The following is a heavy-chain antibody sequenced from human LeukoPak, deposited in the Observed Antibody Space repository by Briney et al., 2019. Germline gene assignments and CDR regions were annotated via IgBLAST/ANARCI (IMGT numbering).Heavy chain of an antibody. V-gene: IGHV4-39*07. J-gene: IGHJ6*03. CDR3: ARAKRVAARPGYYYYMDV. CDR2: INHSGST. Sequence: SQTLSLTCTVSGGSISSTSYYWSWIRQPPGKGLEWIGEINHSGSTNYDPSLKSRVTISVDTSKNQFSLRLSSVTAADTAVYYCARAKRVAARPGYYYYMDVWGKGTTVTVSS. D-gene: IGHD6-6*01. CDR1: GGSISSTSYY.